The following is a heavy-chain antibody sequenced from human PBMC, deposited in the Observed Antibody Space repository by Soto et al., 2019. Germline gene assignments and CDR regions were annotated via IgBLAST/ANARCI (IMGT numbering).Heavy chain of an antibody. J-gene: IGHJ1*01. CDR1: GYTFTSYG. D-gene: IGHD1-26*01. Sequence: QVQLVQSGAEVKKPGASVKVSCKASGYTFTSYGISWVRQAPGQGLEWMGWISDYNGNTNYAQKLQGRVTMTTDTYKSTADMELRSMRSDDTAVYYCAREEGGSGSYFGVFWGQGTLVTVSS. CDR2: ISDYNGNT. CDR3: AREEGGSGSYFGVF. V-gene: IGHV1-18*01.